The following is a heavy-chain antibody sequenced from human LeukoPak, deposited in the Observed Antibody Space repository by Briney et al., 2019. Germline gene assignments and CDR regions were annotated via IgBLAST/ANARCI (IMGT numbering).Heavy chain of an antibody. CDR3: AIDTIGSCDC. D-gene: IGHD1-26*01. CDR1: GFTFSSYG. J-gene: IGHJ4*02. Sequence: GGSLRLSCAASGFTFSSYGMHWVRQAPGKGLEWVAFIRHDESNKHYADSVKGRFTISRDNSKNTLYLQMNSLRIEDTAVYFCAIDTIGSCDCRGQGTLVTVSS. V-gene: IGHV3-30*02. CDR2: IRHDESNK.